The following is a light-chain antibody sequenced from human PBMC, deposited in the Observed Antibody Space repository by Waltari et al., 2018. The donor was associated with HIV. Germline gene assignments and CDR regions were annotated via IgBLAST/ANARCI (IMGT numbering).Light chain of an antibody. CDR3: CSYSGSDTFVL. CDR1: SSDVGGYEY. J-gene: IGLJ2*01. V-gene: IGLV2-11*01. Sequence: QSALTQPSTVSGSTGQSVTISCTGTSSDVGGYEYVTWYQQHPGEAPKLIIYDVSKRPSGVPDRFSGSKSGNTASLTISGLQAEDEADYYCCSYSGSDTFVLFGGGTKVTVL. CDR2: DVS.